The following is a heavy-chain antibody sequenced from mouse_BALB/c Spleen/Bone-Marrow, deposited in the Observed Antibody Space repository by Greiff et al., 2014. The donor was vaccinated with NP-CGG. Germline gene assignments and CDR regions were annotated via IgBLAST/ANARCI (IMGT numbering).Heavy chain of an antibody. CDR3: ARYRVRRVFDY. V-gene: IGHV1-9*01. CDR2: ILPGSGTT. Sequence: VQVVESGAELMKPGASVKISCKATGYTFSTYWIEWVKQRPGHGLEWIGEILPGSGTTNYNEKLKGRVTFTADTSSNTAYMQLSGLTSEDSAVYYCARYRVRRVFDYWGHGTTLTVSS. D-gene: IGHD2-14*01. J-gene: IGHJ2*01. CDR1: GYTFSTYW.